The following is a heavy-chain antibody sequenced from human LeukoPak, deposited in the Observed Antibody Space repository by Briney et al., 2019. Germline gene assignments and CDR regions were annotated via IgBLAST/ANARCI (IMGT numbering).Heavy chain of an antibody. J-gene: IGHJ4*02. CDR3: AGMRITTPTVRTLDY. CDR2: IFYSGGT. V-gene: IGHV4-59*01. CDR1: GGSISTYY. Sequence: SETLSLTCTVSGGSISTYYWSWIRQPPGKGLEWIGGIFYSGGTSYNPSLKSRVTISVDTSKNQFSLKLSSVTAADTAVYYCAGMRITTPTVRTLDYWGQGTLVTVSS. D-gene: IGHD1-14*01.